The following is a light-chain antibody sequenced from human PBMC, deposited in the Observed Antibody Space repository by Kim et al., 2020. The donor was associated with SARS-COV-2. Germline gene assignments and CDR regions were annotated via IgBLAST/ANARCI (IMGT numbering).Light chain of an antibody. CDR2: GKN. CDR3: NSRDNNDNVL. J-gene: IGLJ2*01. Sequence: VALGQAVRITCQGGSLRSYYTTWFQQKPGQAPIVVVYGKNNRPSGIPARFSGSSSGNTASLTITGTQAGDEADYYCNSRDNNDNVLFGGGTRLTVL. CDR1: SLRSYY. V-gene: IGLV3-19*01.